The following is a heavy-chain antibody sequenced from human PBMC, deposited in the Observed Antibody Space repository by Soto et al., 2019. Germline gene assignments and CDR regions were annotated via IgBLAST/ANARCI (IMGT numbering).Heavy chain of an antibody. CDR1: GFTFSSYW. CDR3: VRDPRSAGRSYRSDY. J-gene: IGHJ4*01. Sequence: GGSLRLSCAASGFTFSSYWMHWVRQVPGKGLVWVSRISSDGSITNYADSVKGRFSISRDNAKNTLYLQMNSLRAEDTAVYYCVRDPRSAGRSYRSDYWGQGALVTVSS. CDR2: ISSDGSIT. D-gene: IGHD3-16*02. V-gene: IGHV3-74*01.